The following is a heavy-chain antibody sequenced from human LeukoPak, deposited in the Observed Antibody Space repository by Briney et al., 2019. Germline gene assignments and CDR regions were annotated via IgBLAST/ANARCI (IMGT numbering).Heavy chain of an antibody. CDR2: IYYDGRT. CDR1: GFTVSTTL. CDR3: ARDRAGRGSWVEFDL. J-gene: IGHJ5*02. D-gene: IGHD3-10*01. Sequence: GGSLRLTCTVSGFTVSTTLMDWVRQAPGKGLEWVSLIYYDGRTVYGDSVRGRFTISRDTSKNMVYLQMNSLKVEDSAIYYCARDRAGRGSWVEFDLWGQGTLVTVSS. V-gene: IGHV3-53*05.